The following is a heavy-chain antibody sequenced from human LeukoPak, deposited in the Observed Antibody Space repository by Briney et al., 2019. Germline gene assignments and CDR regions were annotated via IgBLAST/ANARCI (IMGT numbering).Heavy chain of an antibody. CDR2: IYTSGST. Sequence: KPSETLSLTCTVSGGSISSYYWSWIRQPPGKGLEWIGYIYTSGSTNYNPSLKSRVTISADTSKNQFSLKLSSVTAADTAVYYCARQSSGWYTEPWGYYMDVWGKGTTVTVSS. D-gene: IGHD6-19*01. V-gene: IGHV4-4*09. CDR1: GGSISSYY. J-gene: IGHJ6*03. CDR3: ARQSSGWYTEPWGYYMDV.